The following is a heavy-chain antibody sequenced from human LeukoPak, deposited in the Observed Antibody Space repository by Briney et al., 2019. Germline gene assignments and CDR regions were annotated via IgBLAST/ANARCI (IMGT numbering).Heavy chain of an antibody. CDR3: ARHSQYPPPSWSLD. D-gene: IGHD3-3*01. V-gene: IGHV4-39*01. J-gene: IGHJ4*02. CDR1: GGSIRSSSYY. CDR2: IYYSGSI. Sequence: SSETLSLTCSVSGGSIRSSSYYWGWIRQPPGKGLEWIGSIYYSGSIYYSPSLKSRVIISVDTSKNQFSLKLRSVTAADTAVYHCARHSQYPPPSWSLDWGQGTLVTVSS.